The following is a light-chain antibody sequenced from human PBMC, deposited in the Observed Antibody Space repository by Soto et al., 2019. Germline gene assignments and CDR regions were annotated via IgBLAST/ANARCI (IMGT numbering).Light chain of an antibody. J-gene: IGKJ5*01. CDR1: QSISTN. Sequence: TQSPGTLSLTPGERATLSCRASQSISTNLAWYQQKPGQAPRLLIVGASTRAIGIPARFSGSGSGTEFTLTMSSLQSEEFAVYYCQQYNNWPPITFGQGTRLE. CDR3: QQYNNWPPIT. V-gene: IGKV3-15*01. CDR2: GAS.